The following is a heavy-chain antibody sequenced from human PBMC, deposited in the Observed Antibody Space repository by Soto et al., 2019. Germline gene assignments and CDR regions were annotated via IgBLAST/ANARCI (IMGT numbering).Heavy chain of an antibody. J-gene: IGHJ4*02. CDR1: GGSISSSSYY. V-gene: IGHV4-39*01. D-gene: IGHD6-25*01. Sequence: QLQLQESGPGLVKPSETLSLTCTVSGGSISSSSYYWVWIRQPPGKGLEWLGSIYYGGSTYYNPSLTSRVTISAVTSKNKVWRKLSSVVGANTAVYYWARHTKWQRLGYFDYGGQGTMVTVSS. CDR3: ARHTKWQRLGYFDY. CDR2: IYYGGST.